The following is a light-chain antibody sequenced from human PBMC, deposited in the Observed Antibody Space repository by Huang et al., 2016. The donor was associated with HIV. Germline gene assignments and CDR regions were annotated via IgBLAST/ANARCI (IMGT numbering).Light chain of an antibody. J-gene: IGKJ4*01. CDR2: DAS. CDR3: QQYYDSPLT. Sequence: DIQMTQSPSSLSASVGDRVTITCRASRAISNSLAWYQQRPGKAPKLLLSDASRLESGVPSRCSGSGSGTDHTLTISSLQPEDFATYYCQQYYDSPLTFGGGTTVEIK. CDR1: RAISNS. V-gene: IGKV1-NL1*01.